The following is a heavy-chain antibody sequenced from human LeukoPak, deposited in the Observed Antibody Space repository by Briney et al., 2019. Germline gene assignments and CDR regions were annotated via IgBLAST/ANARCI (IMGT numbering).Heavy chain of an antibody. Sequence: GGSLRLSCAASGFTFSSYWMSWVRQAPGKGLEWVANIKQDGSEKYYVDSVKGRFTISRDNDKNSLYLQMNSLRAEDTAVYYCARDHYYGSGSYESGLNYFDYWGQGTLVTVSS. J-gene: IGHJ4*02. CDR2: IKQDGSEK. CDR3: ARDHYYGSGSYESGLNYFDY. V-gene: IGHV3-7*01. D-gene: IGHD3-10*01. CDR1: GFTFSSYW.